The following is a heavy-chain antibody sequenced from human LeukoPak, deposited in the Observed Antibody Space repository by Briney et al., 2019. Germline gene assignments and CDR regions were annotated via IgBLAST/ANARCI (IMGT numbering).Heavy chain of an antibody. J-gene: IGHJ4*02. V-gene: IGHV1-2*02. CDR2: IKVNNGGT. CDR3: ARLREGLYHFDY. CDR1: GYTFTDYY. D-gene: IGHD3-16*02. Sequence: ASVKVSCKASGYTFTDYYIQWMRQAPGQGLEWMGWIKVNNGGTKYAQHLQGRVAMTTDTSISTAYMELSRLRSDDTAVYYCARLREGLYHFDYWGQGTLVSVSS.